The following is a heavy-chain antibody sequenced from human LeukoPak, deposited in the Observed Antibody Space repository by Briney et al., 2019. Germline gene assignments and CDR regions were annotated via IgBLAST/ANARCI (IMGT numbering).Heavy chain of an antibody. D-gene: IGHD1-7*01. Sequence: GGSLRLSCAASGFTFSSYSMNWVRQAPGKGLEWVSSISSSSSYIYYADSVKGRFTISRDNAKNSLYLQMNSLRAEDTAVYYCARVRETGTFDPWGQGTLVTVSS. CDR1: GFTFSSYS. CDR2: ISSSSSYI. J-gene: IGHJ5*02. V-gene: IGHV3-21*01. CDR3: ARVRETGTFDP.